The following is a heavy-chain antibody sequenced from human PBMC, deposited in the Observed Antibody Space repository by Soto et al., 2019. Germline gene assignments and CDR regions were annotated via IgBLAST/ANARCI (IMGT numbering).Heavy chain of an antibody. D-gene: IGHD2-21*02. CDR1: GFTFSSYE. V-gene: IGHV3-23*01. CDR2: VSGSGGST. Sequence: EVQLLESGGGLVQPGGSLRLSCAASGFTFSSYEMSWVRQAPGKGLEWVSVVSGSGGSTYYADSVQGRFTISRDNSKNTVYLQMNRLRAEDTAIYYCAKERSLVVTAMDVWGQGTTVTVSS. J-gene: IGHJ6*02. CDR3: AKERSLVVTAMDV.